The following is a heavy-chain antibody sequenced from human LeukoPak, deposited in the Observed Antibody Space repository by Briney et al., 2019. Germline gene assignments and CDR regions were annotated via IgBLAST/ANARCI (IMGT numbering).Heavy chain of an antibody. CDR2: SSPSGITT. D-gene: IGHD1-1*01. CDR1: GLPFSQFE. CDR3: AREGDVYNWNDGYYFNH. Sequence: GGSLTLSCAPSGLPFSQFEMIWLRKAPGRGREWLSYSSPSGITTYYADSVRGRFTISRDNAKNSLYLQMDGLTVDDTALYYCAREGDVYNWNDGYYFNHWGQGILVTVSS. J-gene: IGHJ4*02. V-gene: IGHV3-48*03.